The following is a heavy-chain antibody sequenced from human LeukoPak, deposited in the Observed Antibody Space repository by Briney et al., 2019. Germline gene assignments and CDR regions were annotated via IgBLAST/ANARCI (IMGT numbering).Heavy chain of an antibody. Sequence: GGSLRLSCAASGFTFSTSAMNWVRQAPGKGLEWVSVIGGSGDTTYYADSVRGRFTISRDNFKNTLYLQMNSLTAEDTAIYYCAKGKSLPHYYYYGIDVWGQGTKVTASS. V-gene: IGHV3-23*01. CDR2: IGGSGDTT. D-gene: IGHD3-10*01. CDR1: GFTFSTSA. CDR3: AKGKSLPHYYYYGIDV. J-gene: IGHJ6*02.